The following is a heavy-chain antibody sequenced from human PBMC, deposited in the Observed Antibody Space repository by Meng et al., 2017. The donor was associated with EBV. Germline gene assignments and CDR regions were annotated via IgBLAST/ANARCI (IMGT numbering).Heavy chain of an antibody. V-gene: IGHV1-69*01. Sequence: GQWVQYVSKVKKPGSSVKVSCKTSGGPFRYYAISWVRQAPGQGLEWLGGFLPRLGAPNYAQKFHGRVKITADESTSTHYMDLSSLRSEDTAIYYCASESGRGYTPDYWGQGTLVTVSS. D-gene: IGHD3-10*01. CDR1: GGPFRYYA. CDR2: FLPRLGAP. J-gene: IGHJ4*02. CDR3: ASESGRGYTPDY.